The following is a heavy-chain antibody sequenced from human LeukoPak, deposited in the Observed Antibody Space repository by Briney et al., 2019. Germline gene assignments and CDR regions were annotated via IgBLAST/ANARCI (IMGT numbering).Heavy chain of an antibody. CDR2: ITRSGGST. CDR1: GFTFSLYA. D-gene: IGHD6-13*01. J-gene: IGHJ4*02. CDR3: AKGGCSSLYYFAY. Sequence: PGGSLRLSCAASGFTFSLYAMSWVRQAPGKGLEWVSTITRSGGSTYYADSVRGRFTISRDNSKNTLYLQMISLRAEDTAVYYCAKGGCSSLYYFAYWGQGTLVTLSS. V-gene: IGHV3-23*01.